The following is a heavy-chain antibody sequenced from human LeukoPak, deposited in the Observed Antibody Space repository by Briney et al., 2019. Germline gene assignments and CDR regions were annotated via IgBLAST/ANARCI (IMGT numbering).Heavy chain of an antibody. CDR2: MNPNSDNT. D-gene: IGHD6-19*01. J-gene: IGHJ6*03. CDR3: ARRFRGAGYYYYYYYMDV. CDR1: GYTFTSYD. Sequence: ASVKVSCKASGYTFTSYDINWVRQATGQGLEWMGWMNPNSDNTVYVQKFQGRVIMTWNTSISTAYMDLSSLRSEDTAVYYCARRFRGAGYYYYYYYMDVWGKGTTVTVSS. V-gene: IGHV1-8*01.